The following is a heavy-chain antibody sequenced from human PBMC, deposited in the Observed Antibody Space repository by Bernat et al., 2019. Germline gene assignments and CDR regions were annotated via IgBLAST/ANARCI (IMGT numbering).Heavy chain of an antibody. CDR2: IYYSGST. V-gene: IGHV4-59*01. Sequence: QVQLQESGPGLVKPSETLSLTCTVSGGSISSYYWSWIRQPPGKGLEWIGYIYYSGSTNYNPSLKSRVTISVDTSKNQFSLKLSSVTAADTAVYYCARDNSYCGGDCYSRPYGMDVWGQGTTVTVSS. D-gene: IGHD2-21*02. J-gene: IGHJ6*02. CDR3: ARDNSYCGGDCYSRPYGMDV. CDR1: GGSISSYY.